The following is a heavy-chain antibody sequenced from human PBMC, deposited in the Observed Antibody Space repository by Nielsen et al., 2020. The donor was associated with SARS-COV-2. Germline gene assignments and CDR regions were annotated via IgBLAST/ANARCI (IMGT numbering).Heavy chain of an antibody. CDR3: ARDSEYSSGWYAY. V-gene: IGHV1-69*06. CDR2: IIPIFGTA. D-gene: IGHD6-19*01. Sequence: SVKVSCKASGGTFSSYAISWVRQAPGQGLEWMGGIIPIFGTANYAQKFQGRVTITADKSTSTAYMELSSLRSEDTAVYYCARDSEYSSGWYAYWGQGILVTVSS. CDR1: GGTFSSYA. J-gene: IGHJ4*02.